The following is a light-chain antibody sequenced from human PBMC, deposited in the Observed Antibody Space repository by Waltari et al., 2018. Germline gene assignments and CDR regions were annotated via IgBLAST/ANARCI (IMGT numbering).Light chain of an antibody. J-gene: IGKJ2*01. Sequence: EIVLTQSPGTLSLSPGERVTLSCRASQNVDINRLAWYQQKFGQTPRLLIYGASNRAAGIPDRFSGSGSGTDVTLTISRLEPEDVAVYYCQQYGDSSFTFGQGAKLEIK. CDR2: GAS. CDR3: QQYGDSSFT. V-gene: IGKV3-20*01. CDR1: QNVDINR.